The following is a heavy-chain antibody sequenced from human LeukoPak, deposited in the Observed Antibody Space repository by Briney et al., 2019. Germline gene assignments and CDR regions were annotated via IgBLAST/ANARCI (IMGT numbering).Heavy chain of an antibody. CDR3: ARSLMLYSGYDFSY. CDR2: IDSSGTT. Sequence: SETLSLTCAVYGGSFSGYYWSWIRQPAGRGLEWIGHIDSSGTTNYNPSLKSRVTMSTDPSKNQFSLKLSSVTAADTAVYYCARSLMLYSGYDFSYWGQGTLVTVSS. CDR1: GGSFSGYY. D-gene: IGHD5-12*01. V-gene: IGHV4-59*10. J-gene: IGHJ4*02.